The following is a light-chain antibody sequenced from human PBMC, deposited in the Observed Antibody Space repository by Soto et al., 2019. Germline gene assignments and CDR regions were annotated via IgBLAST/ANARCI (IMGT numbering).Light chain of an antibody. Sequence: DIQMPQSPSSLSTSVGDRVTITCRASQSISSYLNWYQQKPEKAPKLLIYAASSLQSGVPSRFSGSGSGTDFTLTISSLQPEDFATYYCQQSYSTPRTFGGGTKVDIK. CDR3: QQSYSTPRT. CDR2: AAS. J-gene: IGKJ4*01. V-gene: IGKV1-39*01. CDR1: QSISSY.